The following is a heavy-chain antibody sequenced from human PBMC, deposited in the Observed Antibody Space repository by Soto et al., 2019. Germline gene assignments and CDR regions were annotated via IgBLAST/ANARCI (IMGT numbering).Heavy chain of an antibody. CDR1: GFSLSSTRMA. CDR2: IYWDDDK. V-gene: IGHV2-5*02. J-gene: IGHJ4*02. CDR3: AHIVVAGLGYYFDY. Sequence: QITLKESGPTLVKPTQTLTLTCTFSGFSLSSTRMAVGWIRQPPGKALEWLALIYWDDDKRYSPFLKSRLTIPKDPPQNQVVLTMSNMDPVDTARYYCAHIVVAGLGYYFDYWGQGTLVTVSS. D-gene: IGHD6-19*01.